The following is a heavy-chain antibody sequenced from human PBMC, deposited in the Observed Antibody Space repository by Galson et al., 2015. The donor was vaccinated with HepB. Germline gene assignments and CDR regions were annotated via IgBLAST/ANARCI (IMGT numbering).Heavy chain of an antibody. J-gene: IGHJ4*02. CDR3: ARMDYDYGVYHFDY. D-gene: IGHD4-17*01. Sequence: ETLSLTCTVSGGSISSSSYYWGWIRQPPGKGLEWIGSIYYSGSTYYNPSLKSRVTISVDTSKNQFSLKLSSVTAADTAVYYCARMDYDYGVYHFDYWGQGTLVTVSS. CDR2: IYYSGST. V-gene: IGHV4-39*01. CDR1: GGSISSSSYY.